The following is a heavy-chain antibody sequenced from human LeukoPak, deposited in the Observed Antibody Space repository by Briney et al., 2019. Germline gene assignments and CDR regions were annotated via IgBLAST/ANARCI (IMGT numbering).Heavy chain of an antibody. D-gene: IGHD1-26*01. CDR2: IKPDGTEK. V-gene: IGHV3-7*01. Sequence: SGGSLRLSCAASGFTFSSYAMSWVRQAPGKGLECVANIKPDGTEKYYVDSVKGRFTISRDNAKNSLYLQMNSLRAEDTAVYYCASGNSFDYWGQGTLVTVSS. CDR3: ASGNSFDY. CDR1: GFTFSSYA. J-gene: IGHJ4*02.